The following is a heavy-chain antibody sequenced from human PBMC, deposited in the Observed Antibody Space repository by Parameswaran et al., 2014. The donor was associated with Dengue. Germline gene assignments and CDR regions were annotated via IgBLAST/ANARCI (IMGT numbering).Heavy chain of an antibody. CDR2: IIPIYGTA. D-gene: IGHD3-10*01. Sequence: WVRQAPGQGLEWMGGIIPIYGTANHAQKFQGRVTISADGSTNTAYMELSSLRSEDTAVYYCAGVNDYYGSGSYYILESWGQGTLVTVSS. J-gene: IGHJ4*02. CDR3: AGVNDYYGSGSYYILES. V-gene: IGHV1-69*01.